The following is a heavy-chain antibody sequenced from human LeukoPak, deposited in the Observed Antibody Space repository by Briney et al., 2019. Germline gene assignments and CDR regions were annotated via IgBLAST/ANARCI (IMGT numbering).Heavy chain of an antibody. Sequence: VSCKASGGTFSSYTISWVRQAPGQGLEWMGRXIPILGIANYAQKFQGRVTITADKSTSIAYMELSSLRSEDTAVYYCARAPPGDSSGYHFDYWGQGTLVTVSS. CDR1: GGTFSSYT. V-gene: IGHV1-69*02. D-gene: IGHD3-22*01. J-gene: IGHJ4*02. CDR3: ARAPPGDSSGYHFDY. CDR2: XIPILGIA.